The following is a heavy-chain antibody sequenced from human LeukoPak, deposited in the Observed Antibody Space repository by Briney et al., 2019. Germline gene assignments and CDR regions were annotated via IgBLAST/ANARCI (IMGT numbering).Heavy chain of an antibody. CDR1: GYTFTSYW. V-gene: IGHV5-51*01. J-gene: IGHJ4*02. CDR3: ARHYYYGSGSYYALGY. Sequence: GESLKISYKGSGYTFTSYWIGWVRPMPGKGLEWMGIIFPGDSATRYSPSFQGQVTISADKSISTAYLQWSSLKASDTAMYYCARHYYYGSGSYYALGYWGQGTLVTVSS. CDR2: IFPGDSAT. D-gene: IGHD3-10*01.